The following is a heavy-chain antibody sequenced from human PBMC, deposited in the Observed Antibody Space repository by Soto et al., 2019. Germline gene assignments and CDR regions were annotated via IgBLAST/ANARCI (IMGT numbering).Heavy chain of an antibody. CDR2: IYYSGST. CDR1: GVSISSSSYY. Sequence: SETLSLTCTVSGVSISSSSYYWGWIRQPPGKRLERIGSIYYSGSTYYNPSLKSRVTISVDTSKNQFSLKLSSVTAADTAVYYCARHEFEGVELPTNNWFDPWGQGTQVTVSS. CDR3: ARHEFEGVELPTNNWFDP. V-gene: IGHV4-39*01. J-gene: IGHJ5*02. D-gene: IGHD1-7*01.